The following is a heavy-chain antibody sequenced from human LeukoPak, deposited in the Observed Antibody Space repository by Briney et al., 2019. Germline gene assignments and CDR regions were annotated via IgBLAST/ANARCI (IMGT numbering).Heavy chain of an antibody. Sequence: GASVKGSCKASGYTFTDHFMHWMRQAPGQGLEWVGEINPYNGITKYAWRFQGRVSITRDTSISTAFMEVSRLTSDDTAVYYCARDNSLNDFDYWGQGTLVTVAS. J-gene: IGHJ4*02. D-gene: IGHD1-1*01. V-gene: IGHV1-2*02. CDR2: INPYNGIT. CDR1: GYTFTDHF. CDR3: ARDNSLNDFDY.